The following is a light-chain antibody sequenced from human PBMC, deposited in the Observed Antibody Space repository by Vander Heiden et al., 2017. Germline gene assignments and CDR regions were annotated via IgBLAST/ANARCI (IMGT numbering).Light chain of an antibody. CDR3: QQYNSSPLTLT. J-gene: IGKJ4*01. CDR1: QSVISKY. V-gene: IGKV3-20*01. CDR2: GAS. Sequence: EIVLTQSPGTLSLSPGERATVSCRASQSVISKYLAWYQQKPGQAPRLLIYGASIRATGIPDRFSGSGSGTDFTLTISRLEPEDFAVYYCQQYNSSPLTLTFGGGTKVEIK.